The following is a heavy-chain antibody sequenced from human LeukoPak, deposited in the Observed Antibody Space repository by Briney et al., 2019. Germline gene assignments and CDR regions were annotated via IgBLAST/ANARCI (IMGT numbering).Heavy chain of an antibody. D-gene: IGHD3-16*01. Sequence: HPGGSLRLSCAASGFTFSSYAMHWVRQAPGKGLEWVAVISYDGSNKYYADSVKGRFTISRDNSKNTLYLQMNSLRAEDTAVYYCARARVFVGELFDYWGQGTLVTVFS. CDR2: ISYDGSNK. J-gene: IGHJ4*02. CDR1: GFTFSSYA. CDR3: ARARVFVGELFDY. V-gene: IGHV3-30-3*01.